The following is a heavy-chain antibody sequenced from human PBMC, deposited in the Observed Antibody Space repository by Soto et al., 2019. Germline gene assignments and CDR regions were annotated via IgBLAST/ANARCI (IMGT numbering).Heavy chain of an antibody. CDR1: GFIFSSYG. CDR2: IWYDGSNT. J-gene: IGHJ1*01. CDR3: ARGLRAAAGRDYFQY. V-gene: IGHV3-33*01. D-gene: IGHD6-13*01. Sequence: QVQLVESGGGVVQPGRSLTLSCAASGFIFSSYGMHWVRQAPGKGLQWVAVIWYDGSNTYYADSVKVRFTISRDNSKNTLYLQMNSLRAEYKAVYYCARGLRAAAGRDYFQYWGQGTLVTVSS.